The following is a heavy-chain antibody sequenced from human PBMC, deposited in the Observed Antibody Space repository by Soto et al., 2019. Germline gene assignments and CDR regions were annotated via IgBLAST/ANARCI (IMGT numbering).Heavy chain of an antibody. CDR3: ARWARIAVAGTSGFDY. J-gene: IGHJ4*02. CDR1: GYTFTSYD. Sequence: ASVKVSCKASGYTFTSYDINWVRQATGQGLEWMGWMNPNSGNTGYAQKFQGRVTMTRNTSISTAYMELSSLRSEDTAVYYCARWARIAVAGTSGFDYWGQGTRVTVSS. D-gene: IGHD6-19*01. V-gene: IGHV1-8*01. CDR2: MNPNSGNT.